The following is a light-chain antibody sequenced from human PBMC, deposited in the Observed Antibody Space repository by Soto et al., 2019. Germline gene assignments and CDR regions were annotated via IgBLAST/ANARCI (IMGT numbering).Light chain of an antibody. J-gene: IGKJ4*01. CDR1: QSVNNQ. CDR3: QHRRNWPLT. CDR2: DAS. V-gene: IGKV3-11*01. Sequence: ESVLTQSPGTLSLSPGETATLSCRASQSVNNQLAWYQQQPGQAPRLLIYDASTRATGIPARISGSGSGADFTLTISSLEPEDFAVYYCQHRRNWPLTFGGGTKVEIK.